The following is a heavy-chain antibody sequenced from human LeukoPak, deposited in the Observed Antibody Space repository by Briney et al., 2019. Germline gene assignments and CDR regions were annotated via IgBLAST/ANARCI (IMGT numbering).Heavy chain of an antibody. Sequence: PGGSLRLSCAASGFTFDDYAMHWVRQAPGKGLGWVSGISWNSGSIGYADSVKGRFTISRDNAKNSLYLQMNSLRAEDTALYYCAKDRSREYSYGRNWFDPWGQGTLVTVSS. V-gene: IGHV3-9*01. CDR3: AKDRSREYSYGRNWFDP. CDR2: ISWNSGSI. D-gene: IGHD5-18*01. J-gene: IGHJ5*02. CDR1: GFTFDDYA.